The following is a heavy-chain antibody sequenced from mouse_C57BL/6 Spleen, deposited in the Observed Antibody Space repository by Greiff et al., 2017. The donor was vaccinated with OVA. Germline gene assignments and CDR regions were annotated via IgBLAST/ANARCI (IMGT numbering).Heavy chain of an antibody. J-gene: IGHJ4*01. V-gene: IGHV2-9-1*01. D-gene: IGHD1-1*01. CDR1: GFSLTSYA. Sequence: VKLMESGPGLVAPSQSLSITCTVSGFSLTSYAISWVRQPPGKGLEWLGVIWTGGGTNYNSALKSRLSISKDNSKRQVFLKMNSLQTDDTSRYYCARPLYYGSSYGYAMDYWGQGTSVTVSS. CDR3: ARPLYYGSSYGYAMDY. CDR2: IWTGGGT.